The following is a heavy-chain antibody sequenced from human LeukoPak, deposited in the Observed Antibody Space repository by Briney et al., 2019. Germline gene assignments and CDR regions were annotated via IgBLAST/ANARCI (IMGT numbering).Heavy chain of an antibody. D-gene: IGHD6-6*01. J-gene: IGHJ4*02. CDR3: ARGVGSSSEAY. V-gene: IGHV4-34*01. CDR1: GGSFSGYY. Sequence: ETLSLTCAVYGGSFSGYYWSWIRQPPGKGLEWIGEINHSGSTNYNPSLKSRVTISVDTSKNQFSLKLSSVTAADTAVYYCARGVGSSSEAYWGQGTLVTVSS. CDR2: INHSGST.